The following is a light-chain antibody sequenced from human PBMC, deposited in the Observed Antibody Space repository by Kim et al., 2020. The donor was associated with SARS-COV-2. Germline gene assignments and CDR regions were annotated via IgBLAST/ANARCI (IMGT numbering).Light chain of an antibody. V-gene: IGKV3-20*01. CDR2: GAS. CDR3: QQYGSSLYT. Sequence: LSPGERATLSCRASQSVSSSYLAWYQQKPGQAPRLLIYGASSRATGIPDRFSGSGSGTDFTLTISRLEPEDFAVYYCQQYGSSLYTFGQGTKLEIK. CDR1: QSVSSSY. J-gene: IGKJ2*01.